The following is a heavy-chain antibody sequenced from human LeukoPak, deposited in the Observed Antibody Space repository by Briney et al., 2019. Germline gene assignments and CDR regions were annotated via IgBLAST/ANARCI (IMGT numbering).Heavy chain of an antibody. CDR1: GFTFSSYA. D-gene: IGHD3-3*02. CDR3: ATILRVY. Sequence: PGGSLRLSCAASGFTFSSYAMHWVRQAPGKGLEWVAVISYDGSNKYYADSVKGRFTISRDNSKNTLYLQMNSLRAEDTAVYYCATILRVYWGQGTLVTVSS. CDR2: ISYDGSNK. J-gene: IGHJ4*02. V-gene: IGHV3-30-3*01.